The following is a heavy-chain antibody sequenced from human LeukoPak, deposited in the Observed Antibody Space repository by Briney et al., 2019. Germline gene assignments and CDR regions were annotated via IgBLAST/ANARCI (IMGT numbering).Heavy chain of an antibody. CDR3: ARRGSGYGDSGLDY. CDR2: INHSGST. Sequence: SETLSLTCAVYGGSFSGYYWSWIRQPPGKGLEWIGEINHSGSTNYNPSLKSRVTISVDTSKNQFSLKLSSVTAADTAVYYCARRGSGYGDSGLDYWGQGTLVTVSS. V-gene: IGHV4-34*01. CDR1: GGSFSGYY. J-gene: IGHJ4*02. D-gene: IGHD4-17*01.